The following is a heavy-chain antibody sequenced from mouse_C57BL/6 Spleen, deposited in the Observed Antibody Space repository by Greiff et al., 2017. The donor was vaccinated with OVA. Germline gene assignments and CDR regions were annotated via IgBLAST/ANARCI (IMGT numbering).Heavy chain of an antibody. V-gene: IGHV1-26*01. CDR2: INPNNGGT. Sequence: VQLQQSGPELVEPGASVKISCKASGYTFTDYYMNWVKQSHGKSLEWIGDINPNNGGTSYNQKFKGKATLTVDKSSSTAYMELRSLTSEDSAVYYCARYYGSTRRYYFDYWGQGTTLTVSS. CDR1: GYTFTDYY. J-gene: IGHJ2*01. CDR3: ARYYGSTRRYYFDY. D-gene: IGHD1-1*01.